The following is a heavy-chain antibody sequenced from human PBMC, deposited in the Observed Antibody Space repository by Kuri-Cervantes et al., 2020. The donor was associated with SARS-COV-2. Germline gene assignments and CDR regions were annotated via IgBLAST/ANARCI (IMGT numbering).Heavy chain of an antibody. V-gene: IGHV3-74*01. J-gene: IGHJ4*02. CDR3: ARGMNSGINYDY. D-gene: IGHD1-26*01. Sequence: GESLKISCAASGFTSSSYWMHWVRQAPGKGLVWVSRINSDGSSTSYADSVKGRFTISRDNAKNTLYLQMNSLRAEDTAVYYCARGMNSGINYDYWGQGTLVTVSS. CDR1: GFTSSSYW. CDR2: INSDGSST.